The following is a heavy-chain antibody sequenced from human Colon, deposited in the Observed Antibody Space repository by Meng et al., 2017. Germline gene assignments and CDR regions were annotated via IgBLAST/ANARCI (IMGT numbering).Heavy chain of an antibody. CDR3: ARRIRGGSYLG. D-gene: IGHD1-26*01. Sequence: QLQLMQWGAGMLKPSEPLSLTCNVYVDSFTDYYCNCIRQPPGKGLEWIGEIHYSGSTNYNPSLESRVTISEDTSQKQFSLRLSSVTAADTAVYYCARRIRGGSYLGWGQGTLVTVSS. J-gene: IGHJ4*02. CDR1: VDSFTDYY. V-gene: IGHV4-34*01. CDR2: IHYSGST.